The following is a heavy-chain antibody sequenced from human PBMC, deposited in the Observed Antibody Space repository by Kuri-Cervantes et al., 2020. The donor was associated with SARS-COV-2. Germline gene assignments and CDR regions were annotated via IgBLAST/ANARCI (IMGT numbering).Heavy chain of an antibody. V-gene: IGHV1-8*02. CDR2: MNPSSSDT. J-gene: IGHJ6*03. CDR1: GYTFTSYD. D-gene: IGHD4-17*01. CDR3: ARTLVRRGDYGYYYFYMDV. Sequence: ASVKVSCKASGYTFTSYDINWVRQATGQGLEWMGWMNPSSSDTGYAQKFQGRVTMTRSTSESTAYMELSSLRSEDTAVYYCARTLVRRGDYGYYYFYMDVWGRGTTVTVSS.